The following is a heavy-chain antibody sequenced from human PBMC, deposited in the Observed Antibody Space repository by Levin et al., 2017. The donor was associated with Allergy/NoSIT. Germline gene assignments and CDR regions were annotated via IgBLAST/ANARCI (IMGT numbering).Heavy chain of an antibody. CDR2: IKQDESER. J-gene: IGHJ4*02. CDR1: GFSFNSYW. CDR3: VRDSTVAGLY. V-gene: IGHV3-7*04. D-gene: IGHD6-13*01. Sequence: GGSLRLSCTVSGFSFNSYWMSWVRQAPGKGLEWVANIKQDESERYYVDSVRGRFTISRDNAKNSLYLQMNSLRAEDTALYYCVRDSTVAGLYWGQGTLVTVSS.